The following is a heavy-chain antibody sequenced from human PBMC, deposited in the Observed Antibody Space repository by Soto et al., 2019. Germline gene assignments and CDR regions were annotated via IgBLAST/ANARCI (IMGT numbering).Heavy chain of an antibody. D-gene: IGHD2-2*01. Sequence: GGSLRLSCVASGFNLDAFAMYWVRQPPGRGLEWVSGINWNSGSLVYADSVKGRFTISRDNAENSLYLHMNNLRPADTAIYYCARPRRDCRKTSCPHDLGGQGTILTVSS. CDR2: INWNSGSL. J-gene: IGHJ4*02. CDR1: GFNLDAFA. CDR3: ARPRRDCRKTSCPHDL. V-gene: IGHV3-9*01.